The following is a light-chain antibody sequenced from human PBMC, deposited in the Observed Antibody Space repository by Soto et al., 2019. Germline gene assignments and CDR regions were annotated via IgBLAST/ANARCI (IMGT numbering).Light chain of an antibody. CDR2: ENK. CDR3: QSFDADFVI. V-gene: IGLV6-57*04. CDR1: SGTIANNY. Sequence: FILTQPHSVSESPGKTVTISCTRSSGTIANNYVQWYQQRPGSAPTTVIYENKLRPSGGPGRFSGSTDGSSNSASLTISGLQAEDEADYFCQSFDADFVIFGGGTKLTVL. J-gene: IGLJ2*01.